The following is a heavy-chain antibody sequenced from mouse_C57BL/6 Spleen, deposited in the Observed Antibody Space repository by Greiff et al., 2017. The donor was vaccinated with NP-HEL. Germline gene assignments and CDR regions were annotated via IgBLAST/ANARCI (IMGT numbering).Heavy chain of an antibody. CDR1: GYTFTSYW. V-gene: IGHV1-64*01. CDR3: AKGDGWFAY. CDR2: IHPNSGST. J-gene: IGHJ3*01. Sequence: QVHVKQPGAELVKPGASVKLSCKASGYTFTSYWMHWVKQRPGQGLEWIGMIHPNSGSTNYNEKFKSKATLTVDKSSSTAYMQLSSLTSEDSAVYYCAKGDGWFAYWGQGTLVTVSA. D-gene: IGHD2-3*01.